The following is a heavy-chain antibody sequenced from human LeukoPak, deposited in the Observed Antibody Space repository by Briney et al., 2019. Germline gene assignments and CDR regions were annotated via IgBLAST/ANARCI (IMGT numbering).Heavy chain of an antibody. Sequence: TSETLSLTCAVYGGSFSGYYWSWIRQPPGKGLEWIGEINHSGSTYYNPSLKRRVTISVDSSKNQFSLKLTSVTAADTAVYYCATLGEYYDSSGYYYNWGQGTLVTVSS. D-gene: IGHD3-22*01. CDR1: GGSFSGYY. CDR3: ATLGEYYDSSGYYYN. CDR2: INHSGST. V-gene: IGHV4-34*01. J-gene: IGHJ4*02.